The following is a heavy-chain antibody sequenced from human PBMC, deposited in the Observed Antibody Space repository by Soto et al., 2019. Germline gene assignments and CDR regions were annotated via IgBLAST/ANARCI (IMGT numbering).Heavy chain of an antibody. D-gene: IGHD3-3*01. Sequence: ASVKVSCKASGYTFTSYAMHWVRQAPGQRLEWMGWINAGNGNTKYSQKFQGRVTITRDTSASTAYMELSSLRSEDTAAYYCARALRFLEWSIYYYYGMDVWGQGTTVTVSS. CDR1: GYTFTSYA. V-gene: IGHV1-3*01. CDR3: ARALRFLEWSIYYYYGMDV. J-gene: IGHJ6*02. CDR2: INAGNGNT.